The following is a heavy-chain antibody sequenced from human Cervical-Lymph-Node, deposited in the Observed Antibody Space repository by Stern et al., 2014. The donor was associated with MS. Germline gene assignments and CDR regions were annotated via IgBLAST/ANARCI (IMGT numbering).Heavy chain of an antibody. V-gene: IGHV3-15*01. CDR3: TTWAPFSGNSSFDH. J-gene: IGHJ4*02. D-gene: IGHD3-9*01. Sequence: EVQLVESGGGLVKPGGSLRLSCAASGLHFSDAWMTWVRQAPGTGLEWLGRISSKVNGGTTNYATPVKGRFSISRDDSKNTLYLQMNSLKTEDTGVYYCTTWAPFSGNSSFDHWGQGTPVIVSS. CDR2: ISSKVNGGTT. CDR1: GLHFSDAW.